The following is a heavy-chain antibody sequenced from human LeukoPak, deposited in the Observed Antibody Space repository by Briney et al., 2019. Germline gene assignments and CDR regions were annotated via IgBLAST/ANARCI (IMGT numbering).Heavy chain of an antibody. J-gene: IGHJ4*02. CDR3: TREASKGYYDTSGYYYDC. CDR1: GFTFSKYG. Sequence: PGGSLRLSCAASGFTFSKYGMHWVRQAPGKGLEWVAVIWSDGSYKNYADSVKGRFSISRDNSKNTLYLQMNSLRADDTAVYYCTREASKGYYDTSGYYYDCWGQGTLVTVSS. D-gene: IGHD3-22*01. CDR2: IWSDGSYK. V-gene: IGHV3-33*01.